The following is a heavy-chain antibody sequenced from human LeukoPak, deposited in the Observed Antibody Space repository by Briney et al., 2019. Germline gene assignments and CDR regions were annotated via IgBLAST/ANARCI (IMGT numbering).Heavy chain of an antibody. CDR3: GKTDIYFNPIDY. CDR1: GVSISSSEW. D-gene: IGHD3-9*01. Sequence: SETLSLTCAVSGVSISSSEWWIWVRQPPGQGLEWIGEIHRDGRTRYNPSLKSRVTMSMDYSKNQFSLSVTPVTAADTAIYYCGKTDIYFNPIDYWGPGSLVTVSS. CDR2: IHRDGRT. J-gene: IGHJ4*02. V-gene: IGHV4-4*02.